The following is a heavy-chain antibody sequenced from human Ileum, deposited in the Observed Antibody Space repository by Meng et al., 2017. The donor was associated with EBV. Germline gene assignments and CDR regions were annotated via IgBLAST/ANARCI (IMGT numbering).Heavy chain of an antibody. CDR2: IYYSGST. V-gene: IGHV4-39*01. J-gene: IGHJ4*02. CDR3: ARRYYGVPFDN. Sequence: QVQLLDSGPGLVKPSETLSLTCAVSGDSISSSNHWWGWIRQPPGKGLEWVGTIYYSGSTFYNPSLKSRVTISLDTSKNQFSLKVSSVTAADTAVYYCARRYYGVPFDNWGQGTLVTVSS. CDR1: GDSISSSNHW. D-gene: IGHD3-3*01.